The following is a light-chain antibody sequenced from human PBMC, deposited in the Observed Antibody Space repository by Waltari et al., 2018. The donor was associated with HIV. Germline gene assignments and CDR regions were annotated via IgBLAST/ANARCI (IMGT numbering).Light chain of an antibody. CDR1: FSDVGRYNT. CDR3: CSYAGSRIHVV. J-gene: IGLJ2*01. V-gene: IGLV2-23*02. Sequence: QSALPQPASVSGSPGQSITISCTGTFSDVGRYNTVSWYQKHPGEAPKIMIYEVTKRPSGVSSRFSGSKSGNTASLTISGLQAEDEADYYCCSYAGSRIHVVFGGGTKLTVL. CDR2: EVT.